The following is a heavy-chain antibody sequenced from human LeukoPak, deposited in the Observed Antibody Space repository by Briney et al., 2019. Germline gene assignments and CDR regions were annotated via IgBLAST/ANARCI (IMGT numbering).Heavy chain of an antibody. CDR2: FDPEDGET. CDR1: GYTLTELS. Sequence: ASVKVSCKVSGYTLTELSMHWARQAPGKGLEWMGGFDPEDGETIYAQKFQGRVTMTEDTSTDTAYMELSSLRSEDTAVYYCATPAGDSYGIVFDYWGQGTLVTVSS. V-gene: IGHV1-24*01. J-gene: IGHJ4*02. CDR3: ATPAGDSYGIVFDY. D-gene: IGHD5-18*01.